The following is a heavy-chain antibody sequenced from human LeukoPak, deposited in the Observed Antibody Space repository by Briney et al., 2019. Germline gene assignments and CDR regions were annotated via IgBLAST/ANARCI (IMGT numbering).Heavy chain of an antibody. J-gene: IGHJ4*02. CDR2: ISGSGGST. D-gene: IGHD4-11*01. V-gene: IGHV3-23*01. CDR3: AKFGTVTTIGLYYFDH. CDR1: GFTFSSYA. Sequence: PGGSLRLSCAASGFTFSSYAMSWVRQAPGKGLEWVSAISGSGGSTYYADSVKGRFTISRDNSKSTLYLQMNSLRAEDTALYYCAKFGTVTTIGLYYFDHWGQGTLVTVSS.